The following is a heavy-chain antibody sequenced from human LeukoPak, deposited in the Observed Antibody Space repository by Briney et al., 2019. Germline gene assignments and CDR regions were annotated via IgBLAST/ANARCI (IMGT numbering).Heavy chain of an antibody. CDR1: GYSFTSYW. CDR2: IYPGDSDT. Sequence: GESLKISCKGSGYSFTSYWIGWVRQMPGKGLERMGIIYPGDSDTRYSPSFQGQVTISADKSISTAYLQWSSLKASDTAMYYCARTTSTTVDLWWFDPWGQGTLVTVSS. J-gene: IGHJ5*02. D-gene: IGHD4-23*01. CDR3: ARTTSTTVDLWWFDP. V-gene: IGHV5-51*01.